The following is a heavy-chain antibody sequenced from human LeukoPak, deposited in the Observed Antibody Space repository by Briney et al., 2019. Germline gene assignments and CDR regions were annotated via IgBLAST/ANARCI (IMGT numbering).Heavy chain of an antibody. D-gene: IGHD1-1*01. CDR3: ETGTLYFDY. CDR1: GFTVDSNY. Sequence: GSLRLSCAASGFTVDSNYLSWIRQPPGKGLEWIGSIHYSGSTYYNPSLKSRVTISVDTSKNQFSLKLSSVTAADTAVYYCETGTLYFDYWGQGTLVTVSS. CDR2: IHYSGST. J-gene: IGHJ4*02. V-gene: IGHV4-59*05.